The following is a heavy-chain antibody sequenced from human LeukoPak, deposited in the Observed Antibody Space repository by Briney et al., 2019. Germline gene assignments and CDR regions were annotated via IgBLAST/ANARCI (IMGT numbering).Heavy chain of an antibody. CDR3: ARSGYGPRYYLDL. V-gene: IGHV1-2*02. CDR1: GYSFTGYY. D-gene: IGHD5-12*01. J-gene: IGHJ4*02. CDR2: INPNSGGT. Sequence: ASVKVSCKTSGYSFTGYYIHWVRQAPGQGLEWMGWINPNSGGTNYAQKFQGRVTMTRDTSISTAYMDLSRLRSDDTAVYYCARSGYGPRYYLDLWGQGTLVTVSA.